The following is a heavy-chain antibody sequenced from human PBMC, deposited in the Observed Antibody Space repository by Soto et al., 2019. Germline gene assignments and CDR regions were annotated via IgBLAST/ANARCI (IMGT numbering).Heavy chain of an antibody. D-gene: IGHD2-21*01. V-gene: IGHV3-9*01. CDR3: AKDNSWRSAIGYFDY. CDR1: GFTFDDYD. CDR2: ISWNSGSI. Sequence: EVQLVESGGGLVQPGRSLRLSCAASGFTFDDYDMHWVRQAPGKGLEWVSGISWNSGSIGYADSVKGRFTISRDNAKNSLYLQMNSLRAEDTALYYCAKDNSWRSAIGYFDYWGQGTLVTVSS. J-gene: IGHJ4*02.